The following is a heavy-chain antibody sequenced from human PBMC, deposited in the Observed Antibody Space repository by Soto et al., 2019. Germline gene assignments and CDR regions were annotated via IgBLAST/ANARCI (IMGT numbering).Heavy chain of an antibody. CDR2: INSDGSIA. CDR1: GFTFSSYY. V-gene: IGHV3-74*01. Sequence: EVQLVESGGGLVQPGGSLRLSCAASGFTFSSYYAHWVRQAPGKGLVWVSRINSDGSIADYADSVKGRFTISRDNAKNTLYLQMNSLRAEDTAVYYCARDLIPNDCGGAYYMDVWGKGTTVTVSS. D-gene: IGHD4-17*01. CDR3: ARDLIPNDCGGAYYMDV. J-gene: IGHJ6*03.